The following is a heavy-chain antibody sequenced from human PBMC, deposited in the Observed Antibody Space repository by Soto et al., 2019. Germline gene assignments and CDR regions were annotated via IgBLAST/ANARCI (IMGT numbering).Heavy chain of an antibody. D-gene: IGHD3-3*01. Sequence: QVQLVQSGAEVKKPGASVKVSCKASRYTFTSYGISWVRQAPGQGLEWMGWISAYNGNTNYAQKLQGRVTMTTDTSTSTAYMELRSLRSDDTAVYYCARLVTYYDFWSGYYTDYWGQGTLVTVSS. V-gene: IGHV1-18*01. CDR2: ISAYNGNT. J-gene: IGHJ4*02. CDR1: RYTFTSYG. CDR3: ARLVTYYDFWSGYYTDY.